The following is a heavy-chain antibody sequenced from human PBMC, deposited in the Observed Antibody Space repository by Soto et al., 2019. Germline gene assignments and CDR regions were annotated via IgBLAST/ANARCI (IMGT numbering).Heavy chain of an antibody. CDR3: ARLEGLATISYYFDF. V-gene: IGHV4-39*01. CDR2: IYFRGNT. D-gene: IGHD3-9*01. J-gene: IGHJ4*02. CDR1: GDSINSDKYY. Sequence: PSETLSLTCSVSGDSINSDKYYWGWIRQPPGKGLEWIGSIYFRGNTYYNQSLQTRGTISLDKSKSQFSLKLNSVTAADSAVYFCARLEGLATISYYFDFWGQGALVTVSS.